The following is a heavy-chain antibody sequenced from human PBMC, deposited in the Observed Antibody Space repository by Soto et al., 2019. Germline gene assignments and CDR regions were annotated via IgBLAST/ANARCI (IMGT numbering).Heavy chain of an antibody. J-gene: IGHJ6*02. CDR1: GYSFTSYW. CDR2: IDPSDSYT. CDR3: ARQGYNYYYYGMDV. D-gene: IGHD3-16*02. Sequence: LKISCKGSGYSFTSYWISWVRQMPGKGLEWMGRIDPSDSYTNYSPSFQGHVTISADKSISTAYLQWSSLKASDTAMYYCARQGYNYYYYGMDVWGQGTTVTVSS. V-gene: IGHV5-10-1*01.